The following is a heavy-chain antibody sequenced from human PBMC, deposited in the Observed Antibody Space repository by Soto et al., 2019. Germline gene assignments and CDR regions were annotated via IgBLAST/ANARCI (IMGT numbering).Heavy chain of an antibody. CDR3: AKDLGSYYLDY. CDR2: IYYSGST. D-gene: IGHD1-26*01. CDR1: GGSVSSGSYY. V-gene: IGHV4-61*01. Sequence: ASETLSLTCTVSGGSVSSGSYYWSWIRQPPGKGLEWIGYIYYSGSTNYNPSLKSRVTISVDTSKNQFSLKLSSVTAADTAVYYCAKDLGSYYLDYWGQGTQVTVSS. J-gene: IGHJ4*02.